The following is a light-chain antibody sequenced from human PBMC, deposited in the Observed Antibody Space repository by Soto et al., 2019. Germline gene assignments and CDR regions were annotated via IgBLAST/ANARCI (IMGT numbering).Light chain of an antibody. CDR3: QHYNSYSEA. CDR1: QTISSW. V-gene: IGKV1-5*03. CDR2: KAS. Sequence: DLQMTQSPSTLSGSVGDRVTITCRASQTISSWLAWYQQKPGKAPKLLIYKASTLKSGVPSRFSGTVSGTELTITISSLQPDDFATYYGQHYNSYSEAFGQGTKVDIK. J-gene: IGKJ1*01.